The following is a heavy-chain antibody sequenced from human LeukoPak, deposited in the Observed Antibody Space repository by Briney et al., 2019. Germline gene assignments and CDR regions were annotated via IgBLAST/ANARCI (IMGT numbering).Heavy chain of an antibody. D-gene: IGHD3-22*01. CDR3: ARDTEGFYYDSSGYYYWAEYFQR. V-gene: IGHV4-4*07. CDR1: GGSISSYY. CDR2: IYTSGST. Sequence: ASETLSLTCTVSGGSISSYYWSWIRQPAGKGLEWIGRIYTSGSTNYNPSLKSRVTMSVDTSKNQFSLKLSSVTAADTAVYYCARDTEGFYYDSSGYYYWAEYFQRWGQGTLVTVSS. J-gene: IGHJ1*01.